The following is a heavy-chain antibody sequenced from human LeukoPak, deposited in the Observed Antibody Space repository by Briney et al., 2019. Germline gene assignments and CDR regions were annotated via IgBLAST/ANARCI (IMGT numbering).Heavy chain of an antibody. CDR1: GYTFTAYF. V-gene: IGHV1-2*02. CDR2: INPDSGST. D-gene: IGHD3-16*01. J-gene: IGHJ4*02. Sequence: ASVKVSCKASGYTFTAYFFHWVRHAPGQGLEWMGWINPDSGSTKYAQKFQGRVTMSRDTSISTTYMELSGLSSDDTAVYFCARNGRGTYDYWGQGTLVTVSS. CDR3: ARNGRGTYDY.